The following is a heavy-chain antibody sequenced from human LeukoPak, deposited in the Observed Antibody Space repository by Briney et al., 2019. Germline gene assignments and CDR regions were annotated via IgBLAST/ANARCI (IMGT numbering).Heavy chain of an antibody. CDR1: GFTFSSYA. CDR3: ARDGDFDY. D-gene: IGHD3-3*01. Sequence: GGSLRLSCAASGFTFSSYAMHWVRQAPGKGLEWVAVISYDGSNKYYADSVKGRFTISRHNAKNSLYLQMNSLRAEDTAVYYCARDGDFDYWGQGTLVTVSS. V-gene: IGHV3-30-3*01. CDR2: ISYDGSNK. J-gene: IGHJ4*02.